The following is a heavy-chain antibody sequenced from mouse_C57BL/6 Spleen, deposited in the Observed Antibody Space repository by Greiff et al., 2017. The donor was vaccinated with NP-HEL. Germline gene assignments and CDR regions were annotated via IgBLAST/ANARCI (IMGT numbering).Heavy chain of an antibody. CDR1: GFTFSSYT. CDR2: ISGGGGNT. D-gene: IGHD2-3*01. V-gene: IGHV5-9*01. J-gene: IGHJ4*01. CDR3: ARHEGDGYYAMDY. Sequence: EVNVVESGGGLVKPGGSLKLSCAASGFTFSSYTMSWVRQTPEKRLEWVATISGGGGNTYYPDSVKGRFTISRDNAKNTLYLQMSSLRSEDTALYYCARHEGDGYYAMDYWGQGTSVTVSS.